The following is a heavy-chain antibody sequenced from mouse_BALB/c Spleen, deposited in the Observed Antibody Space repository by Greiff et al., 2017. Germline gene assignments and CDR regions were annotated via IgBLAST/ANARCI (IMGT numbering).Heavy chain of an antibody. D-gene: IGHD1-1*01. Sequence: DVQLVESGPGLVKPSQSLSLTCTVTGYSITSDYAWNWIRQFPGNKLEWMGYISYSGSTSYNPSLKSRISITRDTSKNQFFLQLNSVTTEDTATYYCARYTLYGSSRYYYAMDYWGQGTSVTVSS. CDR2: ISYSGST. CDR1: GYSITSDYA. J-gene: IGHJ4*01. CDR3: ARYTLYGSSRYYYAMDY. V-gene: IGHV3-2*02.